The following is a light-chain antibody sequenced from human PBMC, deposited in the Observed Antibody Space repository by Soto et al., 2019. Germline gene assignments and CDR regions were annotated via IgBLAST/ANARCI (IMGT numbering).Light chain of an antibody. CDR2: VAS. J-gene: IGKJ5*01. Sequence: DIQMTQSPSSLSASVGDRVTITCRASQSISSCLNWYQQKPGKAPNLLIYVASSLQGGVPSRFSGSGSGTDFTLTISSLQPEDFATYYCQQSCSILITFGQGTRLEIK. CDR1: QSISSC. V-gene: IGKV1-39*01. CDR3: QQSCSILIT.